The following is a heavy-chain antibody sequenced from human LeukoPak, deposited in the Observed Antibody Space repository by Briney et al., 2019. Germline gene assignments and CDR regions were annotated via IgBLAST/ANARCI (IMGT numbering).Heavy chain of an antibody. V-gene: IGHV4-34*01. CDR2: INHSGST. J-gene: IGHJ5*02. CDR1: GGSFSGYY. Sequence: SETLSLTCAVYGGSFSGYYWSWIRQPPGKGLEWIGEINHSGSTNYNPSLKSRVTISVDTSKNQFSLKLSSVTAADTAVYYCARVVVRRRYTIFGVVTRNWFDPWGQGTLVTVSS. CDR3: ARVVVRRRYTIFGVVTRNWFDP. D-gene: IGHD3-3*01.